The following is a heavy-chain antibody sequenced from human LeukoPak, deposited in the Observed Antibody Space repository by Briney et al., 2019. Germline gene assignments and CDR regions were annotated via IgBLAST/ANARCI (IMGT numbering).Heavy chain of an antibody. V-gene: IGHV3-33*01. CDR2: IWYDGSNK. CDR3: ARDVRGLLGGWLDY. D-gene: IGHD6-19*01. J-gene: IGHJ4*02. CDR1: GFTFSSYG. Sequence: GGSLRLSCAASGFTFSSYGMHWVRQAPGKGLEWVAVIWYDGSNKNYADSVKGRFTISRDNSKNTLYLQMNSLRAEDTAVYYCARDVRGLLGGWLDYWGQGTLVTVSS.